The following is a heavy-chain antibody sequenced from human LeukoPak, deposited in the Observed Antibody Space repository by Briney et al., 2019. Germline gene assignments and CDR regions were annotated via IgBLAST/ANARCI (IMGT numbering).Heavy chain of an antibody. V-gene: IGHV1-46*01. D-gene: IGHD6-13*01. Sequence: ASVKVSCKASGYTFTNYYIHWVRQAPGRGLECMGMINPNGGTTSYAQKFQGRVTMTRDTSTSTVYMELSSLRSDDTAVYFCARAGSAPKPYFDYWGQGTLVTVSS. CDR3: ARAGSAPKPYFDY. CDR2: INPNGGTT. J-gene: IGHJ4*02. CDR1: GYTFTNYY.